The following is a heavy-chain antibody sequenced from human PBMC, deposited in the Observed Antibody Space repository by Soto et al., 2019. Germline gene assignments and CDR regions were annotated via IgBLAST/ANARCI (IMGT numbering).Heavy chain of an antibody. D-gene: IGHD3-10*01. J-gene: IGHJ4*02. Sequence: PGGSLRLSCAASGFTFSSYAMSWVRQAPGKGLEWVSAISGSGGSTYYADSVKGRFTISRDNSKNTLYLQMNSLRAEDTAVYYCASPTSYYYGSGSTDLDYWGQGTLVTVSS. CDR1: GFTFSSYA. CDR2: ISGSGGST. CDR3: ASPTSYYYGSGSTDLDY. V-gene: IGHV3-23*01.